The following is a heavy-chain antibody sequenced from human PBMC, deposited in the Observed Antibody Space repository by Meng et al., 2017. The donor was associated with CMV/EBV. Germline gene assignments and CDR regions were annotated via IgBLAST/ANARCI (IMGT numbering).Heavy chain of an antibody. J-gene: IGHJ4*02. Sequence: LSLTCAASGFTFDDYGMSWVRQAPGKGLEWVSGINWNGGSTGYADSVKGRFTISRDNSKNTLYLQMNSLRAEDTAVYYCAGYCSSTSCYMVDFDYWGQGTLVTVSS. CDR2: INWNGGST. CDR1: GFTFDDYG. D-gene: IGHD2-2*02. CDR3: AGYCSSTSCYMVDFDY. V-gene: IGHV3-20*04.